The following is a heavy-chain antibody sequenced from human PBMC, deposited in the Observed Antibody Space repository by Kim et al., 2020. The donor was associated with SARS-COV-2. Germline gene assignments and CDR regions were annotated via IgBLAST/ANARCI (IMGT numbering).Heavy chain of an antibody. CDR3: TELVQSHWYFDL. CDR2: IKSKTDGGTT. CDR1: GFTFSNAW. V-gene: IGHV3-15*01. Sequence: GGSLRLSCAASGFTFSNAWMSWVRQAPGKGLEWVGRIKSKTDGGTTDYAAPVKGRFTISRDDSKNTLYLQMNSLKTEDTAVYYCTELVQSHWYFDLWGRGTLVTVSS. J-gene: IGHJ2*01. D-gene: IGHD6-13*01.